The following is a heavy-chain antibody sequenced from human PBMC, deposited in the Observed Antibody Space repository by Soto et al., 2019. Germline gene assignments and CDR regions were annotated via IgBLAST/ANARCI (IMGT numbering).Heavy chain of an antibody. D-gene: IGHD6-13*01. CDR2: FIPAFETA. V-gene: IGHV1-69*01. CDR1: GGTFSRYA. CDR3: AKGTSSWNNWFDP. Sequence: QVQLVQSGAEVKKPGYSVKVSCKASGGTFSRYAISWVRQAPGQGLEWMGGFIPAFETANYAQKFQGRVTITADESTSTVYMELSGLRSEDMAMYYCAKGTSSWNNWFDPWGQGTLVTVSS. J-gene: IGHJ5*02.